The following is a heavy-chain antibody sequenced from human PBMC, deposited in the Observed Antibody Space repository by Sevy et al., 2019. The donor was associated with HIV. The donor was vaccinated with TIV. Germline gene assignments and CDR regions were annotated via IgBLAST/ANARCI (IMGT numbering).Heavy chain of an antibody. CDR1: GGSISSYY. V-gene: IGHV4-59*08. D-gene: IGHD1-26*01. CDR3: ARHKGKKVGATNKKERIFDY. Sequence: SETLSLTCTVSGGSISSYYWSWIRQPPGKGLEWIGYIYYSGSTNYNPSLKSRVTISVDTSKNQFSLKLSSVTAADTAVYYCARHKGKKVGATNKKERIFDYWGQGTLVTVSS. J-gene: IGHJ4*02. CDR2: IYYSGST.